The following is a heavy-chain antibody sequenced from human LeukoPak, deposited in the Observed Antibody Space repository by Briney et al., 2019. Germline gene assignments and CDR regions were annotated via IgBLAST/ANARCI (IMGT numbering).Heavy chain of an antibody. CDR1: GFTFSSYA. J-gene: IGHJ4*02. CDR3: AKGRGSPYYFEY. Sequence: GGSLRLSCAASGFTFSSYAMNWVRQAPGKGLEWVPAISGGGDITYYAGSVKGRFTISRDNSKNTLYLQVSSLRADDTAVYYCAKGRGSPYYFEYWGQGTLVTVSS. D-gene: IGHD1-26*01. V-gene: IGHV3-23*01. CDR2: ISGGGDIT.